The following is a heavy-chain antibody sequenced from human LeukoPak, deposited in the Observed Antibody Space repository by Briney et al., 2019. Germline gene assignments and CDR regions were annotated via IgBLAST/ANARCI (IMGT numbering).Heavy chain of an antibody. J-gene: IGHJ6*03. CDR2: IYSGGST. CDR3: ARIRGSHYYYYYMDV. Sequence: PGGSLRLSCAASGFTFSSYAMTWVRQAPGKGLEWVSVIYSGGSTYYADSVKGRFTISRDNSKNTLYLQMNSLRAEDTAVYYCARIRGSHYYYYYMDVWGKGTTVTVSS. CDR1: GFTFSSYA. V-gene: IGHV3-53*01. D-gene: IGHD1-26*01.